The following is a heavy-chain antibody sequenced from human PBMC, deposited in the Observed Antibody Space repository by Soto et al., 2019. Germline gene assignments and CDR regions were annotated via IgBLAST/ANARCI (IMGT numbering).Heavy chain of an antibody. CDR1: GYTFTSYG. D-gene: IGHD3-22*01. Sequence: ASVKVSCKASGYTFTSYGISWVRQAPGQGLEWMGWISAYNGNTNYAQKLQGRVTMTTDTSTSTAYMELRSLRSDDTAVYYCARTYYYDSSGYPHYFDYWGQGTLVTVSS. V-gene: IGHV1-18*01. CDR3: ARTYYYDSSGYPHYFDY. CDR2: ISAYNGNT. J-gene: IGHJ4*02.